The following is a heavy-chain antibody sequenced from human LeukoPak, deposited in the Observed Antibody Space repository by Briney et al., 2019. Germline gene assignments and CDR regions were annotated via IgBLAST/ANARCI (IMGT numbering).Heavy chain of an antibody. Sequence: ASVKVSCKASGYTFTGYYMHWVRQAPGQGLEWMGWINPNGGGTNYAQKFQGRVTMTRDTSISTAYMELSRLRSDDTAVYYCARYYGDYGNHDAFGIWGQGTMVTVSS. CDR2: INPNGGGT. CDR3: ARYYGDYGNHDAFGI. CDR1: GYTFTGYY. V-gene: IGHV1-2*02. J-gene: IGHJ3*02. D-gene: IGHD4-17*01.